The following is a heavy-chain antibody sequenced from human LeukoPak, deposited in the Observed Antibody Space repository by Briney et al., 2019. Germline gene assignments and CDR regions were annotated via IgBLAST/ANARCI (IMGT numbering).Heavy chain of an antibody. CDR2: INHSGST. V-gene: IGHV4-34*01. D-gene: IGHD6-19*01. Sequence: PSETLSLTCAVYGGSFSGYYWSWIRQPPGKGLEWIGEINHSGSTNYNPSLKSRVTISVDTSKNQFSLKLSSVTAADTAVYYCTRLSSSGSGYYYYYYGMDVWGQGTTVTVSS. J-gene: IGHJ6*02. CDR3: TRLSSSGSGYYYYYYGMDV. CDR1: GGSFSGYY.